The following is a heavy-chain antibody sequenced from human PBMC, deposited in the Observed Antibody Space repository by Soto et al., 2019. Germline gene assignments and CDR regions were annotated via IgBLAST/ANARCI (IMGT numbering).Heavy chain of an antibody. Sequence: LRLSCAASGFDFSVYWMSWVRQAPGKGPEWVANIKFDGSEKQYVDSVKGRFTISRDNARNSVFLQMNSLRAGDTAVYYCVKDGGYCSSATCYSPRNHYFDAWGQGTLVTVSS. CDR2: IKFDGSEK. D-gene: IGHD2-2*01. J-gene: IGHJ5*02. CDR1: GFDFSVYW. V-gene: IGHV3-7*03. CDR3: VKDGGYCSSATCYSPRNHYFDA.